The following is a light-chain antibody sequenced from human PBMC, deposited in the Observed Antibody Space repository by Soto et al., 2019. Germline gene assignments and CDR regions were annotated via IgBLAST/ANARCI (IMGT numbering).Light chain of an antibody. CDR1: HAISIY. CDR2: DAS. CDR3: QQYENLPYT. J-gene: IGKJ2*01. Sequence: DIQMTQSPSSLSASVGDRVTISCQASHAISIYLTWYQQKPGEAPKVLIYDASTLETGVPSRFSGSGSGTYFTFTISSRQPEDIAKYHCQQYENLPYTFGQGTKLEIK. V-gene: IGKV1-33*01.